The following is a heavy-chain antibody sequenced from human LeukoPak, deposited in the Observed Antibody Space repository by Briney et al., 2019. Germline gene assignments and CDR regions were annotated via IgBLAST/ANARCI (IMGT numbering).Heavy chain of an antibody. CDR1: GFNFGSSG. Sequence: PGRSLRLSCAASGFNFGSSGMHWVRQAPGKGLEWVAVMSSDGSYKYYADSVKGRFTISRDNSMNTLYLQMNSLRAEDTAVYYCAKSKYHHYHKERLGKGTTVTVSS. V-gene: IGHV3-30*18. CDR3: AKSKYHHYHKER. CDR2: MSSDGSYK. J-gene: IGHJ6*03.